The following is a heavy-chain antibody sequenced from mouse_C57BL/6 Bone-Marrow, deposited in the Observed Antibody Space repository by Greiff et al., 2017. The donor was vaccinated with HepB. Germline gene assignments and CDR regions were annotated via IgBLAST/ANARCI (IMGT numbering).Heavy chain of an antibody. Sequence: QVQLQQPGAELVKPGASVKLSCKASGYTFTSYWMHWVKQRPGQGLEWIGMIHPNSGSTNYNEKFKSKATLTVDKSSSTAYMQLSSLTSEDSAVYYCARSITTVVAPRFAYWGQGTLVTVSA. V-gene: IGHV1-64*01. D-gene: IGHD1-1*01. CDR1: GYTFTSYW. J-gene: IGHJ3*01. CDR3: ARSITTVVAPRFAY. CDR2: IHPNSGST.